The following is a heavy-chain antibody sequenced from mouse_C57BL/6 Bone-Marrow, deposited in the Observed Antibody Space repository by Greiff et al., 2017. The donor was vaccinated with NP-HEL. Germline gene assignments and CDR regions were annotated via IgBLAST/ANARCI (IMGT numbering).Heavy chain of an antibody. Sequence: QVQLQQSGAELARPGASVKLSCKASGYTFTSYGISWVKQRTGQGLEWIGEIYPRSGNTSDNEKFKGKATLTADKSSSTAYMELRSLTSEDSAVYFCARVNWEATMDYWGQGTSVTVSS. CDR2: IYPRSGNT. CDR1: GYTFTSYG. CDR3: ARVNWEATMDY. V-gene: IGHV1-81*01. J-gene: IGHJ4*01. D-gene: IGHD4-1*01.